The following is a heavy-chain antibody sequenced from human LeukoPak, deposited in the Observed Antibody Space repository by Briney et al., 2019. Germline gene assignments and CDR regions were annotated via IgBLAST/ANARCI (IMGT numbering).Heavy chain of an antibody. Sequence: GGSLRLSCAASGFTFSDYYMFWIRQAPGKGLEWVSYISSSGSTISYADSVKGRFTVSRDNAKNSLYLQMNSLRAEDTAVYYCATEVTPYYYMDVWGKGTTVTVSS. D-gene: IGHD2-21*02. V-gene: IGHV3-11*04. CDR2: ISSSGSTI. CDR1: GFTFSDYY. CDR3: ATEVTPYYYMDV. J-gene: IGHJ6*03.